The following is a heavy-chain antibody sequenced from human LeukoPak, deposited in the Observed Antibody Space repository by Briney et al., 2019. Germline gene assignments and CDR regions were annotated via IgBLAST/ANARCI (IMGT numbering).Heavy chain of an antibody. V-gene: IGHV1-18*01. CDR3: ARDRYSNYERSIDY. CDR2: INPNSGGT. Sequence: ASVKVSCKASGYTFTSYGISWVRQAPGQGLEWVGWINPNSGGTNYAQKFQGRVTMTTDTSTSTAYMELRSLRSDDTAVYYCARDRYSNYERSIDYWGQGTLVTVSS. CDR1: GYTFTSYG. D-gene: IGHD4-11*01. J-gene: IGHJ4*02.